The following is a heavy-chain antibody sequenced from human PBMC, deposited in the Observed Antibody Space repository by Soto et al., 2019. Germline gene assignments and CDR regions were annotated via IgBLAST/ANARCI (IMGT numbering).Heavy chain of an antibody. CDR3: ARMDYRGDWFDP. Sequence: SETLSLTCTVSGGSISSYYWSWIRQPPGKGLEWIGYIYYSGSTNYNPSLKSRVTISVDTSKKQFSLKLSSVTAADTAVYYCARMDYRGDWFDPWGQGTLVTVYS. V-gene: IGHV4-59*01. D-gene: IGHD3-16*01. CDR2: IYYSGST. J-gene: IGHJ5*02. CDR1: GGSISSYY.